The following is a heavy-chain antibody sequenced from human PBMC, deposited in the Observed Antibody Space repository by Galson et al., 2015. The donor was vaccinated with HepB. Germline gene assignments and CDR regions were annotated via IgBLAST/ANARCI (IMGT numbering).Heavy chain of an antibody. V-gene: IGHV3-33*01. CDR2: IWYDGSNK. CDR3: ARDHYYESNGHSYKGIDH. Sequence: SLRLSCATSGFRFSEYGMHWVRHTPGKGLEWVAAIWYDGSNKQYADSVKGRFTISRDNSKNMLYLQVNSLRGEDTALYYCARDHYYESNGHSYKGIDHWGQGTLVTVSS. CDR1: GFRFSEYG. D-gene: IGHD3-22*01. J-gene: IGHJ4*02.